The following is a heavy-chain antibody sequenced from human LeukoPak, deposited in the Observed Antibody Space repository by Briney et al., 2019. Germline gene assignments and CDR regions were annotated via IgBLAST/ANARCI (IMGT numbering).Heavy chain of an antibody. D-gene: IGHD6-19*01. CDR3: AIYATGYSSGWYDY. J-gene: IGHJ4*02. CDR2: IYTSGST. Sequence: SETLSLTCTVSVRSISSYYWSWIRQPAGKGLEWIGRIYTSGSTNYTPSLKSRVTMSVDTSKNQFSLKLSSVTAADTAVYYCAIYATGYSSGWYDYWGQGTLVTVSS. V-gene: IGHV4-4*07. CDR1: VRSISSYY.